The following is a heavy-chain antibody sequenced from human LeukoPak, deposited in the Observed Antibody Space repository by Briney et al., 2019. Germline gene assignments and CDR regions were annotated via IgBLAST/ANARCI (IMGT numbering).Heavy chain of an antibody. V-gene: IGHV1-46*03. J-gene: IGHJ4*02. Sequence: ASVKVSCKASGYTFTSYYMHWVRQAPGQGLEWMGIINPRGGSTSYAQKFQGRVTMTRDTSTSTVYMELSSLRSEDTAVYYCARDHYYDSSGYYSPFDYWGQGTLVTVSS. CDR1: GYTFTSYY. CDR2: INPRGGST. D-gene: IGHD3-22*01. CDR3: ARDHYYDSSGYYSPFDY.